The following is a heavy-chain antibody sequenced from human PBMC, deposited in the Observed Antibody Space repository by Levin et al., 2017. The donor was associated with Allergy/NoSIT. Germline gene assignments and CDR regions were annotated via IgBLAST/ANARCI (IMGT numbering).Heavy chain of an antibody. Sequence: PGGSLRLSCAASGFTFSNYALHWVRQAPGKGLEWVALISYDGSNNYYADSVKGRFTISRDNSKRTLYLQINSLRTEDTAVYYCARDGNYSSGWYRGADYGGQGTLVTVSS. CDR3: ARDGNYSSGWYRGADY. CDR1: GFTFSNYA. J-gene: IGHJ4*02. D-gene: IGHD6-19*01. CDR2: ISYDGSNN. V-gene: IGHV3-30*14.